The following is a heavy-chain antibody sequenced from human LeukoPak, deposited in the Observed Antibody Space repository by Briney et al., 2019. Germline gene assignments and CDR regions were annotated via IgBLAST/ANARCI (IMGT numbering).Heavy chain of an antibody. J-gene: IGHJ4*02. D-gene: IGHD3-10*01. Sequence: GGSLRLSCAASGFTFSSYAMSWVRQAPGKGLEWVSAISGSGGSTYYADSVKGRFTISRDNSKSTLYLHMNSLRAEDTAVYYCAKDDYNSGSYLLDYWGQGTLVTVSS. CDR3: AKDDYNSGSYLLDY. V-gene: IGHV3-23*01. CDR2: ISGSGGST. CDR1: GFTFSSYA.